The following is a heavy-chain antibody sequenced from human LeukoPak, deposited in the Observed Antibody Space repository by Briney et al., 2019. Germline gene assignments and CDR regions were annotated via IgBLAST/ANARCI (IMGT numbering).Heavy chain of an antibody. D-gene: IGHD3-22*01. Sequence: SGPTLVNPTQTLTLTCTFSGFSLSTSGVGVGWIRQPPGKALEWLAVIYWDDDKRYSPSLKSRLTITKDTSKNQVVLTMTNMDPVDTATYYCARTYWSQRQTYYYDSSGYYYGYFDYWGQGTLVTVSS. V-gene: IGHV2-5*02. J-gene: IGHJ4*02. CDR2: IYWDDDK. CDR1: GFSLSTSGVG. CDR3: ARTYWSQRQTYYYDSSGYYYGYFDY.